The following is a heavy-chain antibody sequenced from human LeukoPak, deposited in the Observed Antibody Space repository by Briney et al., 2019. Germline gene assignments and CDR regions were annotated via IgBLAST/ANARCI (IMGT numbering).Heavy chain of an antibody. CDR3: ARGSGWFPLDY. V-gene: IGHV3-33*01. J-gene: IGHJ4*02. CDR1: GFTFSSYG. Sequence: GRSLRLSCAASGFTFSSYGMHWVRQAPGKGLEWVAVIWYDGSNKYYADSVKGRFTISRDNSKNTLYLQMNSLRAEDTAVYYCARGSGWFPLDYWGQGTLVTVSS. CDR2: IWYDGSNK. D-gene: IGHD6-19*01.